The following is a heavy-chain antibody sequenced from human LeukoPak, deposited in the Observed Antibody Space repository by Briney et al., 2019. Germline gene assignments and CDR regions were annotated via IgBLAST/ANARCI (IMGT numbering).Heavy chain of an antibody. CDR1: GYTFTSYY. CDR3: AREEDYGDPQEAFDI. Sequence: ASVKVSCKASGYTFTSYYMHWVRQAPGQGLEWMGIINPSGGSTSYAQKFQGRVTMTRDTSTSTVYMEPSSLRSEDTAVYYCAREEDYGDPQEAFDIWGQGTMVTVSS. D-gene: IGHD4-17*01. J-gene: IGHJ3*02. CDR2: INPSGGST. V-gene: IGHV1-46*01.